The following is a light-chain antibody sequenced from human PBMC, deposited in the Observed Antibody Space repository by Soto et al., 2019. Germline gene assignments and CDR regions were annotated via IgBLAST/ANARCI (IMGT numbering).Light chain of an antibody. V-gene: IGLV1-40*01. J-gene: IGLJ1*01. CDR3: QSYYSCLSGSYV. Sequence: QSALTQPPSVSGSPGQRVTISCTGTSSNIGAGYDVHWYQQLPGTAPKLLIYGNSNRPSGVPDRFSGSKSGTSASLAITGLQAEDDADYCCQSYYSCLSGSYVFGTGTKLTVL. CDR2: GNS. CDR1: SSNIGAGYD.